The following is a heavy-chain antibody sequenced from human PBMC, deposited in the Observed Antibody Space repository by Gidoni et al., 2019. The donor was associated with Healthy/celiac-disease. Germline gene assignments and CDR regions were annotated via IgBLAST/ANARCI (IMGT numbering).Heavy chain of an antibody. Sequence: QVTLRESGPALVNPTQTSTLTCTFPRLSLSTSGKCVSWLLQPPAKALEWLARIDWDDNKYYSTSLKTRLTISKDTSKNQVVLTMTNMDPVDKATYYCARIVTVGDTKRAFDIWGQGTMVTVSS. J-gene: IGHJ3*02. D-gene: IGHD1-26*01. CDR3: ARIVTVGDTKRAFDI. CDR1: RLSLSTSGKC. CDR2: IDWDDNK. V-gene: IGHV2-70*15.